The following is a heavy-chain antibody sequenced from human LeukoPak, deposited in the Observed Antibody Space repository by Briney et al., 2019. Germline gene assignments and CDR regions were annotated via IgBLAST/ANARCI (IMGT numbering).Heavy chain of an antibody. D-gene: IGHD3-10*01. CDR2: IYSAGIS. V-gene: IGHV3-53*01. Sequence: PGGSLRLSCAASGFTVSHNYMSWVRQAPGKGLEWVANIYSAGISYYADSVKGRFTISRDNSKDMVYLHMNNLRVEDTAMYYCARDRSGSVWGQGTLVTVSS. CDR1: GFTVSHNY. CDR3: ARDRSGSV. J-gene: IGHJ4*02.